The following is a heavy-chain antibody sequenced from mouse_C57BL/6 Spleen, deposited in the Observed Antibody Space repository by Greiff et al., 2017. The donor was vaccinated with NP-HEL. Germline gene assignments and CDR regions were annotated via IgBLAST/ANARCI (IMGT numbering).Heavy chain of an antibody. CDR1: GYTFTDYY. V-gene: IGHV1-26*01. Sequence: VQLQQSGPELVKPGASVKISCKASGYTFTDYYMNWVKQSHGKSLEWIGDINPNNGGTSYNQKFKGKATLTVDKSSSTAYMELRSLTSEDSAVYYCARWGPGGFAYWGQGTLVTVSA. CDR2: INPNNGGT. CDR3: ARWGPGGFAY. J-gene: IGHJ3*01. D-gene: IGHD3-3*01.